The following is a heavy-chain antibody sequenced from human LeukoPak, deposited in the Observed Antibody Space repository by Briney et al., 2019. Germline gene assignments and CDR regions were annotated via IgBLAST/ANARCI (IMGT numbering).Heavy chain of an antibody. D-gene: IGHD5-24*01. V-gene: IGHV4-34*01. CDR2: INHSGST. CDR1: GGSFSGYY. J-gene: IGHJ4*02. Sequence: SETLSLTCAVYGGSFSGYYWSWIRQPPGKGLEWIGEINHSGSTNYNPSLKSRVTISVGTSKNQFSLKLSSVTAADTAVYYCARTSRGGCNFDYWGQGTLVTVSS. CDR3: ARTSRGGCNFDY.